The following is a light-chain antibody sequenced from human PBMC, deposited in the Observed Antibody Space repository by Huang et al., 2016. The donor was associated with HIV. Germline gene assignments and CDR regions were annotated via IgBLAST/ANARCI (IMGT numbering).Light chain of an antibody. CDR2: AAS. CDR3: QQYHSTPYT. V-gene: IGKV1-NL1*01. Sequence: DIQMNQSPSSLSASVRNRVTITCRASQAIAKSLAWYQQKPGKAPKRLLYAASRLESVVPSRFSGSGSGTDYTLTISSLQPEDFATYYCQQYHSTPYTFGQGTKLEIK. CDR1: QAIAKS. J-gene: IGKJ2*01.